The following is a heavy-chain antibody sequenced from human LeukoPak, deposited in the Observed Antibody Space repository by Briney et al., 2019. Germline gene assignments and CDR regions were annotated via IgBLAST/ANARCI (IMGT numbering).Heavy chain of an antibody. CDR1: GGSISSGDYY. D-gene: IGHD2-2*01. V-gene: IGHV4-30-4*01. CDR2: IYHSGST. CDR3: ARTVLFWGYCSSTSCSTFDY. J-gene: IGHJ4*02. Sequence: PSETLSLTCTVSGGSISSGDYYWSWIRQPPGKGLEWIGYIYHSGSTYYNPSLKSRVTISVDRSKNQFSLKLSSVTAADTAVYYCARTVLFWGYCSSTSCSTFDYWGQGTLVTVSS.